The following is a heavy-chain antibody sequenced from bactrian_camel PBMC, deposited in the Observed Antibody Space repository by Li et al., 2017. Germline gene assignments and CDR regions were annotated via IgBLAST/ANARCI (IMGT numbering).Heavy chain of an antibody. D-gene: IGHD1*01. J-gene: IGHJ4*01. V-gene: IGHV3S53*01. CDR2: IDRHGST. CDR1: ELNTC. CDR3: AAGYWRTYKEVLRATGYRN. Sequence: HVQLVESGGGSVRPGGSLTLACQASELNTCMAWFRQAPGKEREGVAVIDRHGSTSYAGSVKGRFTISRDNAKKTLYLQMNSLKPEDTAMYYCAAGYWRTYKEVLRATGYRNWGQGTQVTVS.